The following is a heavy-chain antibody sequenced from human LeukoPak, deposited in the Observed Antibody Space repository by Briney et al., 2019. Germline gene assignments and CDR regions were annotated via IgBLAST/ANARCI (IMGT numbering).Heavy chain of an antibody. CDR3: AKDSRRDHYDFVGPGLSDYYAVDV. CDR2: ISSSGHST. Sequence: PEGSLRLSCETSGFTFRSYAMNWVRQAPGKGLEWVSSISSSGHSTYYVDSVKGRFTVSRDNSKNTLYLQMDSPRADDTAVYYSAKDSRRDHYDFVGPGLSDYYAVDVWGRGTPVIVSS. V-gene: IGHV3-23*01. D-gene: IGHD3-3*01. CDR1: GFTFRSYA. J-gene: IGHJ6*02.